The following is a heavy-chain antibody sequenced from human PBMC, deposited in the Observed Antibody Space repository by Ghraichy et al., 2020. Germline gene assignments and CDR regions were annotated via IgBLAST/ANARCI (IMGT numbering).Heavy chain of an antibody. V-gene: IGHV3-7*01. CDR1: GFTFSSYW. D-gene: IGHD1-26*01. Sequence: GGSLRLSCAASGFTFSSYWMSWVRQAPGKGLEWVANIKEDGSEENYVDSVKGRFTFSRDNAKNSLFLQMNSLRVEDTAVYYCARMGIGSSGGTFDYWGQGILVTVSS. CDR2: IKEDGSEE. CDR3: ARMGIGSSGGTFDY. J-gene: IGHJ4*02.